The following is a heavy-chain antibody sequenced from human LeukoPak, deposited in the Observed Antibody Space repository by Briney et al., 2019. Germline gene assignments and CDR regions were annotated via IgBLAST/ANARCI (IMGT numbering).Heavy chain of an antibody. V-gene: IGHV1-46*01. Sequence: ASVKVSCKASGYTFTSYYTHWVRQAPGQGLEWMGIINPSGGSTSYAQKFQGRVTMTRDMSTSTVYMELSSLRSEDTAVYYCAREGDCSGGSCYFDYWGQGTLVTVSS. CDR1: GYTFTSYY. D-gene: IGHD2-15*01. CDR3: AREGDCSGGSCYFDY. J-gene: IGHJ4*02. CDR2: INPSGGST.